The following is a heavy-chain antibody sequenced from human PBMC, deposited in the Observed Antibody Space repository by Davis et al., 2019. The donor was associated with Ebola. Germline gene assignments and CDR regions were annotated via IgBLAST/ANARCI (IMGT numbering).Heavy chain of an antibody. D-gene: IGHD1-1*01. CDR2: INPHNGNT. J-gene: IGHJ4*02. V-gene: IGHV1-18*04. CDR1: GYTFTSYG. CDR3: ARAQFPTTSDH. Sequence: ASVKVSCKASGYTFTSYGITWVRQAPGQGLEWMGWINPHNGNTNYAQNVQGRVTMTTDTSTSTAYMEVGSRRSDDTAVYYCARAQFPTTSDHWGQGTLVTVSS.